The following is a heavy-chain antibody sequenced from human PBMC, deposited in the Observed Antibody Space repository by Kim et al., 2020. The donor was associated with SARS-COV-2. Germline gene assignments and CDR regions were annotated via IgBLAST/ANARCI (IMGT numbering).Heavy chain of an antibody. Sequence: GGSLRLSCEASGFAARSAYMSWVRQAPGRGLEWVSLINSGVGTYYADSVKGRFTISRDNAKSTLYLHMNSLRVEDTAVYYCRDSGSSLLYDVDVCGQGTT. CDR3: RDSGSSLLYDVDV. D-gene: IGHD6-6*01. CDR1: GFAARSAY. CDR2: INSGVGT. J-gene: IGHJ6*02. V-gene: IGHV3-53*01.